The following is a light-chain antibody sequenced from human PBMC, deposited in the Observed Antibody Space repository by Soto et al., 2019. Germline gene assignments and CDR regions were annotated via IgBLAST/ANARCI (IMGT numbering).Light chain of an antibody. V-gene: IGKV1-5*01. J-gene: IGKJ5*01. Sequence: RLTQSPSSLSASVGDTVTISCRASQDISTYLAWYQQKPGKAPTLLIFGASSLHNGVPPRFAGSGSGSEFTLTLNRLKPDDVATYLCQHYTLYSSLFGQGTRV. CDR2: GAS. CDR1: QDISTY. CDR3: QHYTLYSSL.